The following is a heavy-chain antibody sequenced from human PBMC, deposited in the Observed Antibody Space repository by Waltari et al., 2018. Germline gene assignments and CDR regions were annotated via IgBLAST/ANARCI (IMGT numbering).Heavy chain of an antibody. D-gene: IGHD3-3*01. Sequence: QLQLQESGSGLVKPSQTLSLTCAVSGGSISSGGSSWSWLRQPPGKGRGWTGYIYHSGSTYYNPSLKSRVTISVDRSKNQFSLKLSSVTAADTAVYYCARRPRVYLRDYDFWSGSKGGYFDLWGRGTLVTVSS. CDR2: IYHSGST. CDR1: GGSISSGGSS. V-gene: IGHV4-30-2*01. CDR3: ARRPRVYLRDYDFWSGSKGGYFDL. J-gene: IGHJ2*01.